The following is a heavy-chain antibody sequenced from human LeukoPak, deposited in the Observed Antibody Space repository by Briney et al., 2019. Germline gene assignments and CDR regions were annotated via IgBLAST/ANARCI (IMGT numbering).Heavy chain of an antibody. V-gene: IGHV4-59*01. D-gene: IGHD3-22*01. CDR2: IYYSGST. J-gene: IGHJ3*01. Sequence: PSETLSLTCTVSGGSISSYYWRWIRQPPGKGLEWIGYIYYSGSTNYNPSLKSRVTISVDTSKNQFSLKLSSVTAADTAVYYCARDYYDSSAMVWGQGTMVTVSS. CDR3: ARDYYDSSAMV. CDR1: GGSISSYY.